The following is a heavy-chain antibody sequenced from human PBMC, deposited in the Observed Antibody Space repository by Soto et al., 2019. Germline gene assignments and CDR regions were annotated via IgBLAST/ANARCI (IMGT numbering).Heavy chain of an antibody. V-gene: IGHV3-11*01. CDR2: ISGSGGSI. CDR1: GFIFSDYY. D-gene: IGHD3-22*01. CDR3: ARVWLPSYYRGPYFVC. J-gene: IGHJ4*02. Sequence: QVQLVESGGDLVKPGGSLRLSCAASGFIFSDYYMSWIRQSPGKGLEWLAHISGSGGSIFYSDSVKGRFTISRDNAENSLYLQMNSLRVEDTAVYYCARVWLPSYYRGPYFVCWGQGTLVNVSS.